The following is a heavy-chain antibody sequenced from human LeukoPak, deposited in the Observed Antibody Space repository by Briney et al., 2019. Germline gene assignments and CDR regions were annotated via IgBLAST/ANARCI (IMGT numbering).Heavy chain of an antibody. CDR3: LVTTRSRGFDY. V-gene: IGHV3-7*01. J-gene: IGHJ4*02. CDR2: IRQDGSAQ. Sequence: GGSLTLSYADSGFTLSSYWIRWVRQALGKGLEWVANIRQDGSAQNYVDSVKRRFTISRDNPKNSVYTPMSSLRAEDTAVYYCLVTTRSRGFDYWGQGTLVTVSS. D-gene: IGHD1/OR15-1a*01. CDR1: GFTLSSYW.